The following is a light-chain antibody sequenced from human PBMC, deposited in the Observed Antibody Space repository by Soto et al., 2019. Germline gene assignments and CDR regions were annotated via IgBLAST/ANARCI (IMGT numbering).Light chain of an antibody. CDR2: DAS. J-gene: IGKJ4*01. CDR3: QQYGSPLT. Sequence: EIVLTQSPATLSLSPGERATLSCRASQSVSSYLAWYQQKPGQAPRLLIYDASNRATGIPARFSGSGSGTDFTLTISRLEPEDFAVYYCQQYGSPLTFGGGTKVDIK. V-gene: IGKV3-11*01. CDR1: QSVSSY.